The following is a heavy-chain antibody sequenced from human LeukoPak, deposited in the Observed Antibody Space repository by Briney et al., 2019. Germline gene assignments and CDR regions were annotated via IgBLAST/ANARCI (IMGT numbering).Heavy chain of an antibody. CDR2: ILPGGSYK. CDR1: GLTFSCSW. CDR3: TTKYL. Sequence: GGSLRLSCAASGLTFSCSWMTWVRQPPGKWLEWVGNILPGGSYKHYVHSVKGRLTISRDNAKNSLDLQMNCVREEDTAVYYWTTKYLWGQGTLVSVSS. D-gene: IGHD2/OR15-2a*01. J-gene: IGHJ4*02. V-gene: IGHV3-7*01.